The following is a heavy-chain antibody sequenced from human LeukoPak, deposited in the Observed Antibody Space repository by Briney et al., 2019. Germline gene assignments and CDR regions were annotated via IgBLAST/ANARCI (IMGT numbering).Heavy chain of an antibody. J-gene: IGHJ5*02. CDR2: VNPNSGGT. V-gene: IGHV1-2*02. CDR1: GYTFTGYY. D-gene: IGHD7-27*01. CDR3: ARLPHTLGWFDP. Sequence: ASVKVSCKASGYTFTGYYMHWVRQAPGQGLEWMGWVNPNSGGTNYAQKFQGRVTMTRDTSISTASMELSRLRSDDTAVYYCARLPHTLGWFDPWGQGTLVTVSS.